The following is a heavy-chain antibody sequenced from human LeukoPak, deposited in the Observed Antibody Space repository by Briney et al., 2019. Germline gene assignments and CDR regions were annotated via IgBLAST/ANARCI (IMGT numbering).Heavy chain of an antibody. D-gene: IGHD3-10*01. CDR2: IYSGGST. CDR1: GFTVSSNY. V-gene: IGHV3-66*01. CDR3: ARAKAYYGSGSYLVDALDI. Sequence: GGSLRLSCAASGFTVSSNYMSWVRQAPGKGLEWVSVIYSGGSTYYADSVKGRFTISRDNSKNTLYLQMNSLRAEDTAVYYCARAKAYYGSGSYLVDALDIWGQGTMVTVSS. J-gene: IGHJ3*02.